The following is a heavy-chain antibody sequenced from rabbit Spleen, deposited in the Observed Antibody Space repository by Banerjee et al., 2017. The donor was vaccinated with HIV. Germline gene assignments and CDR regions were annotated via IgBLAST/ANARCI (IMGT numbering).Heavy chain of an antibody. D-gene: IGHD7-1*01. CDR3: VRDQAGYAGYGPYYFYL. CDR2: IDPVFGIT. J-gene: IGHJ4*01. CDR1: GFTLSSYY. Sequence: QLEESAGGLVQPGGSLKLSCKASGFTLSSYYMNWVRQAPGKGLEWIGYIDPVFGITYYANWVNGRFSISRENAQNTLYLQLSSLTAADTATYFCVRDQAGYAGYGPYYFYLWGPGTLVTVS. V-gene: IGHV1S7*01.